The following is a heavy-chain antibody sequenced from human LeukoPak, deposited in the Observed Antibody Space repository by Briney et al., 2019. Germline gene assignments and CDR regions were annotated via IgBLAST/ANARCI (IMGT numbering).Heavy chain of an antibody. Sequence: GGSLRLSCAASGFTFSSYGMHWVRQAPGKGREWVAVIWYDGSNKFYADSVKGRFTISRDNSKNTLYLQMNSLRAEDTAVYYCARDYDFLHYYFDYWGQGTLVTVSS. J-gene: IGHJ4*02. CDR2: IWYDGSNK. CDR3: ARDYDFLHYYFDY. CDR1: GFTFSSYG. D-gene: IGHD3-16*01. V-gene: IGHV3-33*01.